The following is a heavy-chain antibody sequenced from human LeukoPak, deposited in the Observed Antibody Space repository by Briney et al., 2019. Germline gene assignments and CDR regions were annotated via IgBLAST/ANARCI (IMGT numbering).Heavy chain of an antibody. CDR1: GGSISSYH. D-gene: IGHD3-22*01. J-gene: IGHJ3*02. CDR3: ARHSTPDSSGYYYAFDI. Sequence: PSETLSLTCTVSGGSISSYHWSWIRQPPGQGLEWIGYIYSSGSTNYNPSLKSRVTISVDTSKNQFSLKLSSVTAADTAVYYCARHSTPDSSGYYYAFDIWGQGTMVTVSS. CDR2: IYSSGST. V-gene: IGHV4-59*08.